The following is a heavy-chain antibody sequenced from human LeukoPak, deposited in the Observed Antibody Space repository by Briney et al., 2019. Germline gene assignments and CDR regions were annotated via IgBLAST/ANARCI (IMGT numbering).Heavy chain of an antibody. Sequence: GASVKVSCGASGYTFTSYDINWVRQAAGQGLEWMGWMNPNSGNTGYAQKFQGRVTMTRTTSISTAYMELGSLTSEDTAVYYCTRGSQNCASASCYNFWGQGTLVTVSS. CDR2: MNPNSGNT. CDR3: TRGSQNCASASCYNF. D-gene: IGHD2-2*02. V-gene: IGHV1-8*01. J-gene: IGHJ4*02. CDR1: GYTFTSYD.